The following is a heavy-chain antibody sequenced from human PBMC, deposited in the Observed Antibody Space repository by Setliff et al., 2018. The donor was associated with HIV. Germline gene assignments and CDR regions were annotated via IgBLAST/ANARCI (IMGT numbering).Heavy chain of an antibody. D-gene: IGHD3-10*01. V-gene: IGHV4-39*01. CDR1: GASIARSDYH. Sequence: LSLTCTVSGASIARSDYHWGWIRQPPGKGLEWIGSIYYTGSTYLNPSLKSRVTIFVDTSKNEFSLKLSSVTAADTAVYYCARGGTMVRGVILNWGQGTLVTVSS. CDR2: IYYTGST. J-gene: IGHJ4*02. CDR3: ARGGTMVRGVILN.